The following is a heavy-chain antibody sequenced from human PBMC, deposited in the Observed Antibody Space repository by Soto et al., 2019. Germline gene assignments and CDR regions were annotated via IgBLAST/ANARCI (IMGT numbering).Heavy chain of an antibody. CDR2: IYSGGST. V-gene: IGHV3-66*01. CDR3: AREGDGSGFFSDF. J-gene: IGHJ4*02. D-gene: IGHD3-22*01. Sequence: PGGSLRLSCAASGFTVSSNYMSWVRQAPGKGLEWVSVIYSGGSTYYADSVKGRFTISRDNAKNSLYLLMNSLRAEDTAVYYCAREGDGSGFFSDFWGQGTLVTVSS. CDR1: GFTVSSNY.